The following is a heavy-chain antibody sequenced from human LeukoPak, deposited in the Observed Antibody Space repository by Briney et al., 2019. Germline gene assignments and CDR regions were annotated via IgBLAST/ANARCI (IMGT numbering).Heavy chain of an antibody. Sequence: GGSLRLSCAASGFTFSNYAMEWVRQAPGKGLEWVALISYDGKHKYYADSMKGRFAISRDNSKNTLYLQMNSLRAEDTAVYYCAREDDDSNGIDVWGHGTTVTVSS. CDR1: GFTFSNYA. CDR3: AREDDDSNGIDV. J-gene: IGHJ6*02. V-gene: IGHV3-30*09. D-gene: IGHD4-11*01. CDR2: ISYDGKHK.